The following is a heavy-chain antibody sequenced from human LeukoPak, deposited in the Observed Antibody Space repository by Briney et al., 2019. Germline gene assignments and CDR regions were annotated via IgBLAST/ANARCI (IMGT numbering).Heavy chain of an antibody. CDR3: ARASPWNDVLSNYYYYRDV. Sequence: AASVKVSCKASGGTFSSYAISWVRQAPGQGLEWMGGIIPIFGTANYAQKFQGRVTITADKSTSTAYMELSSLRSEDTAVYYCARASPWNDVLSNYYYYRDVGGKGPTVTVSS. D-gene: IGHD1-1*01. CDR1: GGTFSSYA. J-gene: IGHJ6*03. CDR2: IIPIFGTA. V-gene: IGHV1-69*06.